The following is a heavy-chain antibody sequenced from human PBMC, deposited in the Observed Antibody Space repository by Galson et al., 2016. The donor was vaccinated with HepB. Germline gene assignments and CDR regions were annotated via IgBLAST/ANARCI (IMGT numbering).Heavy chain of an antibody. J-gene: IGHJ4*02. CDR1: GFTFSSSS. CDR3: ATNYYDSPVIHY. Sequence: SLRLSCAGSGFTFSSSSMNWVRQTPGKGLEWVAYVSSRGFTKYYADSVKGRFTISRDNVKNLLFLQMNGLREDDTAVYYCATNYYDSPVIHYWGQGTLVTVSS. D-gene: IGHD3-22*01. CDR2: VSSRGFTK. V-gene: IGHV3-48*02.